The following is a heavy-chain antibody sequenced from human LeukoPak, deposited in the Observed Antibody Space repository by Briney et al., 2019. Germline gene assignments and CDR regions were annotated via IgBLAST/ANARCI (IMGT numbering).Heavy chain of an antibody. J-gene: IGHJ4*02. D-gene: IGHD2-15*01. CDR3: ARAPRGTIQVRGALVG. CDR2: ISYDGSNK. V-gene: IGHV3-30*04. CDR1: GFTFSTYA. Sequence: GGTPTLTCAASGFTFSTYAMHWVRQRPGKGLEWVAIISYDGSNKHYADPVKGRFTISRENSKNTLYLRMNSLRAEDTAVYYCARAPRGTIQVRGALVGWGEGTLVTVSS.